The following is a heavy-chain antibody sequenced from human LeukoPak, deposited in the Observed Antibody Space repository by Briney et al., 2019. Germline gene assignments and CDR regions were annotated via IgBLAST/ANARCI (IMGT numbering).Heavy chain of an antibody. CDR2: INPSGGST. CDR3: ARAPGYCSGGSCDSALDY. CDR1: GYTFTSYY. Sequence: ASVKVSCKASGYTFTSYYMHRVRQAPGQGLEWMGIINPSGGSTSYAQKFQGRVTMTRDTSTSTVYMELSSLRSEDTAVYYCARAPGYCSGGSCDSALDYWGQGTLVTVSS. V-gene: IGHV1-46*01. J-gene: IGHJ4*02. D-gene: IGHD2-15*01.